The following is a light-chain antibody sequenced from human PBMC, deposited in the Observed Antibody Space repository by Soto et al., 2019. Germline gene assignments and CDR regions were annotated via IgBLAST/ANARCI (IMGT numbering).Light chain of an antibody. Sequence: EIVWTQSPGTLSLSPGERATLSCRASQSVTSSDLAWYQQKPGQAPRLLIYDASSRATGVPDRFSGGGSGTDFTLTISRLEPEDFAVYFCQHYGSSRTFGQGTKVDIK. CDR2: DAS. V-gene: IGKV3-20*01. J-gene: IGKJ1*01. CDR3: QHYGSSRT. CDR1: QSVTSSD.